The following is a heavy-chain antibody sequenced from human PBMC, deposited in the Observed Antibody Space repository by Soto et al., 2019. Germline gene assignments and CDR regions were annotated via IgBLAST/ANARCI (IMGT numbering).Heavy chain of an antibody. CDR2: IIPIFGTA. Sequence: SVKVSCKASGGTFSSYAISWVRQAPGQGLEWMGGIIPIFGTANYAQKFQGRVTITADESTSTAYMELSSLRSEDTAVYYCARGSGYSGYEGDYYYYGMDVWGQGTTVTVSS. J-gene: IGHJ6*02. CDR1: GGTFSSYA. CDR3: ARGSGYSGYEGDYYYYGMDV. D-gene: IGHD5-12*01. V-gene: IGHV1-69*13.